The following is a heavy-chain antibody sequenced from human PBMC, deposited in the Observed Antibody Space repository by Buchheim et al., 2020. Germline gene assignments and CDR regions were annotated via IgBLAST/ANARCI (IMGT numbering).Heavy chain of an antibody. CDR2: IYYSGST. D-gene: IGHD3-22*01. J-gene: IGHJ3*02. CDR1: GGSISSGGYY. CDR3: ARSGEVYYYDRSGYLEGAFDI. V-gene: IGHV4-31*03. Sequence: QVQLQESGPGLVKPSQTLSLTCTVSGGSISSGGYYWSWIRQHPGKGLEWIGYIYYSGSTYYNPSLKSRVTISVDTSKNQFSLKLSSVTAADTAVYYCARSGEVYYYDRSGYLEGAFDIWGQGT.